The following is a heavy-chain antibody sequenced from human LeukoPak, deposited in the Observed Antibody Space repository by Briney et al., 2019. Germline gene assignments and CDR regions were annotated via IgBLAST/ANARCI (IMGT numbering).Heavy chain of an antibody. CDR1: GGSIRSSYYY. CDR3: ARGDSQSDY. CDR2: IYDSGST. V-gene: IGHV4-39*07. Sequence: PSETLSLTCTVSGGSIRSSYYYWGWIRQPPGTGLEWIGSIYDSGSTYYNPPLKSRVTISVDTSKNQFSLKLSSVTAADTAVYYCARGDSQSDYWGQGTLVTVSS. J-gene: IGHJ4*02. D-gene: IGHD3-22*01.